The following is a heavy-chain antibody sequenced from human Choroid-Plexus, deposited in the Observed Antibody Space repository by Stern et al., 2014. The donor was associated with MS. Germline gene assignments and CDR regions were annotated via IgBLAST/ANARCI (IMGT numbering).Heavy chain of an antibody. Sequence: QVQLVQSGGGVVQPGRPLRLSCVASGFTFGSCAMHWVRQAPGKGLEGVAGVSYDGSNMHYADSVKGRFTISRDNPQNTLYIQMISLRPEDTALYYCAKDRQYLTYFFDHWGQGSLVTVSS. J-gene: IGHJ5*02. CDR2: VSYDGSNM. CDR1: GFTFGSCA. CDR3: AKDRQYLTYFFDH. V-gene: IGHV3-30*18. D-gene: IGHD2/OR15-2a*01.